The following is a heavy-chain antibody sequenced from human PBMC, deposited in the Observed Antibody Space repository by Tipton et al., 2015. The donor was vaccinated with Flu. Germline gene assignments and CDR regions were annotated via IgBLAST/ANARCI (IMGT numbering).Heavy chain of an antibody. V-gene: IGHV3-7*03. D-gene: IGHD2-21*01. Sequence: GSLRLSCAASGFTFSNYWMTWVRQAPGKGLEWVANIKEDGSVKYYVDSVKGRFTISRDNGKNSVYLQMNSLRAEDTAVYYCARQIGGGDCYWGQGTLVTVSS. CDR2: IKEDGSVK. CDR3: ARQIGGGDCY. J-gene: IGHJ4*02. CDR1: GFTFSNYW.